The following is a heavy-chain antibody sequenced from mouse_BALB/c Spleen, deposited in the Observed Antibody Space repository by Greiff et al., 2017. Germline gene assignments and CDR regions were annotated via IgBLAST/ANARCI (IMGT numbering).Heavy chain of an antibody. J-gene: IGHJ3*01. CDR2: ISSGGST. Sequence: DVKLVESGGGLVKPGGSLKLSCAASGFTFSSYAMSWVRQTPEKRLEWVASISSGGSTYYPDSVKGRFTISRDNARNILYLQMSSLRSEDTAMYYCARGVYDGPWFAYWGQGTLVTVSA. V-gene: IGHV5-6-5*01. CDR1: GFTFSSYA. CDR3: ARGVYDGPWFAY. D-gene: IGHD2-3*01.